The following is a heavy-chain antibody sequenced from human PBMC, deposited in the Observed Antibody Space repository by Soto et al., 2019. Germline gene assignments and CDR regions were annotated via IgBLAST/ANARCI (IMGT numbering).Heavy chain of an antibody. D-gene: IGHD1-26*01. Sequence: QVQLVESGGGVVQPGRSLRLSCAASGFTFSDYGMHWVRQAPGKGLEWVAVISYDSTKTYYADSVKGRFTISRDNSNSALYVQMNSLTGEDTAVYYCARTRSAWSDFHYYSLDVWGQGTTVTVSS. CDR2: ISYDSTKT. J-gene: IGHJ6*02. V-gene: IGHV3-30*03. CDR3: ARTRSAWSDFHYYSLDV. CDR1: GFTFSDYG.